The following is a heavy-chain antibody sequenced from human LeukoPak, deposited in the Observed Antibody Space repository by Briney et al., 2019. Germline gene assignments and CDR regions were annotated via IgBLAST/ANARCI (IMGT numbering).Heavy chain of an antibody. D-gene: IGHD5-24*01. Sequence: SHPLSLPCAISGDRVSSNTALWHWIRQPPSRGLEWLGRTYYRSRWYNDYAVSERSRIAINPDTSKNHVSLQQNSVTPEDSAVYYCARKEGYSNAFDIGGQGTVVRVSS. CDR1: GDRVSSNTAL. CDR2: TYYRSRWYN. CDR3: ARKEGYSNAFDI. J-gene: IGHJ3*02. V-gene: IGHV6-1*01.